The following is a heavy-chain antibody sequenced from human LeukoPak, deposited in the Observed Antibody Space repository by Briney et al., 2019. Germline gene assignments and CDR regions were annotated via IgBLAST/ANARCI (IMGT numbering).Heavy chain of an antibody. V-gene: IGHV3-30*02. CDR3: AKAYGYSTSWSLDY. Sequence: GGSLRLSCAASGFTFNTYAMHWVCQAPGKGLEWVAFIRYDGSNKYYADSVKGRFTISRDNSKNTVYLQMNSLRAEDTAVYYCAKAYGYSTSWSLDYWGQGTLVTVSS. J-gene: IGHJ4*02. D-gene: IGHD6-13*01. CDR2: IRYDGSNK. CDR1: GFTFNTYA.